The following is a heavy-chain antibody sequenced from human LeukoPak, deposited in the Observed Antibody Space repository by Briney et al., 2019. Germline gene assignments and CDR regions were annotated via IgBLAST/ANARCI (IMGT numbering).Heavy chain of an antibody. J-gene: IGHJ4*02. CDR2: ISAHNGNT. CDR1: GYTFIRNG. CDR3: ARDYNFVPDY. D-gene: IGHD1-20*01. V-gene: IGHV1-18*01. Sequence: ASVKVCCKSSGYTFIRNGISWVRQAPGPGLEWMGWISAHNGNTNYAQKFQGRVTMTTDTSTSTAYMELRSLRSDDTAVYYCARDYNFVPDYWGQGTLVTVSS.